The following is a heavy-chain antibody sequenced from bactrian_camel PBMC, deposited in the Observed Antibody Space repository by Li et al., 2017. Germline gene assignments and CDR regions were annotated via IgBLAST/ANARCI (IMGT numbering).Heavy chain of an antibody. D-gene: IGHD4*01. V-gene: IGHV3S53*01. CDR1: TDIRRINC. J-gene: IGHJ4*01. CDR3: AAGRRDVLGCLLSQPPYSL. CDR2: INSDGST. Sequence: HVQLVESGGGSVQAGGPRRLSCIAATDIRRINCMGWFRQAPGKERDVVATINSDGSTSYADSVKGRFTISKDNSKNTLTLQMNSLKPEDTAVYYCAAGRRDVLGCLLSQPPYSLWGQGTQVTVS.